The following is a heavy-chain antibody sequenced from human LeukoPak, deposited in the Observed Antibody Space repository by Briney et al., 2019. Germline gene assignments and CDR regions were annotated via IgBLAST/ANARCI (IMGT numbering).Heavy chain of an antibody. CDR2: VYYTGST. CDR1: GGSISGDY. CDR3: ARGPYSYDSSGAFDI. V-gene: IGHV4-59*08. Sequence: SETLSLTCTVSGGSISGDYWSWIRQPPGKGLEWIAFVYYTGSTDYNPSLKSRVTISVDTSKNQFSLKLSSVTAADTAVYFCARGPYSYDSSGAFDIWGQGTMVTVSS. D-gene: IGHD3-22*01. J-gene: IGHJ3*02.